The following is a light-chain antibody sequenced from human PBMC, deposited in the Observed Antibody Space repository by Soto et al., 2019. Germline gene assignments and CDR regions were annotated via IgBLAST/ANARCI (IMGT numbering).Light chain of an antibody. Sequence: DIQMSQSPSTLSPSVAARVTIACRARQTISSCLAWYQQKQGKAPKLLIYKASTLKSGVPSRFSGSGSGTEFPLTISSLQPDDFATYYCQHYNSYSEAFGQRTKV. CDR2: KAS. CDR1: QTISSC. CDR3: QHYNSYSEA. J-gene: IGKJ1*01. V-gene: IGKV1-5*03.